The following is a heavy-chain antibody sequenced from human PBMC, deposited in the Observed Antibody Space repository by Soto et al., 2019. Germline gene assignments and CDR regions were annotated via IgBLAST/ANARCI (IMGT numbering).Heavy chain of an antibody. CDR2: INAGNGNT. CDR1: GYTFTCYA. Sequence: GASVKVSCKASGYTFTCYAMHWVRQAPGQRLEWMGWINAGNGNTKYSQKFQGRVTITRDTSASTAYMELNSLKTEDTAVYYCATSPGYYSTPPFDFWGPGTLVTVSS. J-gene: IGHJ4*01. V-gene: IGHV1-3*01. D-gene: IGHD2-21*01. CDR3: ATSPGYYSTPPFDF.